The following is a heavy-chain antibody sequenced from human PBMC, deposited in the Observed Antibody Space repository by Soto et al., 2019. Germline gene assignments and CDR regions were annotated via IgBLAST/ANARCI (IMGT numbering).Heavy chain of an antibody. J-gene: IGHJ4*02. CDR1: GFKFRNVW. V-gene: IGHV3-15*01. D-gene: IGHD2-2*01. CDR2: IKSRTEGETT. CDR3: VTVLPHANSWFDY. Sequence: SLRLSCSTSGFKFRNVWLSWVRQGPGKGLEWLGRIKSRTEGETTDYASPARGRFFISRDDSKNMLYLQLNSLKYEDTGVYYCVTVLPHANSWFDYWGQGTPVTVSS.